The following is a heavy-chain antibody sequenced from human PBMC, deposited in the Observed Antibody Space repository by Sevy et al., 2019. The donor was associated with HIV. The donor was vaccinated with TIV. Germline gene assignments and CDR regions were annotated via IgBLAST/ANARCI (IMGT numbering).Heavy chain of an antibody. J-gene: IGHJ6*02. V-gene: IGHV3-48*01. CDR3: AREGGYTDQGMDV. CDR2: ISTSSSHI. CDR1: GFSFNNYD. Sequence: GGSLRLSCAASGFSFNNYDMNWVRQAPRKGLEWISYISTSSSHIYYVDSVKGRFTISRDNANNSLSVQMNSLRAEDTAVYYCAREGGYTDQGMDVWGQGTTVTVSS. D-gene: IGHD5-12*01.